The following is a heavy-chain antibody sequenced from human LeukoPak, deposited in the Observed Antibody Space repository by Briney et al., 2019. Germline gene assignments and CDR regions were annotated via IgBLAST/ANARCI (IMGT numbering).Heavy chain of an antibody. CDR3: ARDEDCSGGSCYVDY. J-gene: IGHJ4*02. V-gene: IGHV3-7*03. CDR1: GFTFSSYW. CDR2: INHNGNVN. Sequence: GGSLRLSCAASGFTFSSYWMNWARQAPGKGLEWVASINHNGNVNYYVDSVKGRFTISRDNAKNSLYLQMSNLRAEDTAVYYCARDEDCSGGSCYVDYWGQGTLVTVSS. D-gene: IGHD2-15*01.